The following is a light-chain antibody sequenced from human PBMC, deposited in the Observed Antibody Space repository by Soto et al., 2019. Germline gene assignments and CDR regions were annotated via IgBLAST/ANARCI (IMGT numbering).Light chain of an antibody. J-gene: IGLJ2*01. CDR1: SSDVGGYNY. CDR2: EVS. V-gene: IGLV2-14*01. CDR3: SSYTRSSTLVV. Sequence: QSALTQPASVSGSPGQSITISCTGTSSDVGGYNYVSWYQQHPGKAPKVMIYEVSNRPSGVSSRFSGSKSGNTASLTISGLQAEDEADYYCSSYTRSSTLVVFGGGTKLTVL.